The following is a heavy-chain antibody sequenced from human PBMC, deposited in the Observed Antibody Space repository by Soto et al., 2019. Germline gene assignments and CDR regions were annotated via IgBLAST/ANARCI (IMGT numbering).Heavy chain of an antibody. CDR2: ISYDGSNK. D-gene: IGHD3-22*01. CDR3: ARGGEYYYDSSGYYPWDGMDV. CDR1: GFTFSSYA. Sequence: GGSLRLSCAASGFTFSSYAMHWVRQAPGKGLEWVAVISYDGSNKYYADSVKGRFTISRDNSKNTLYLQMNSLRAEDTAVYYCARGGEYYYDSSGYYPWDGMDVWGQGTTVTVSS. V-gene: IGHV3-30-3*01. J-gene: IGHJ6*02.